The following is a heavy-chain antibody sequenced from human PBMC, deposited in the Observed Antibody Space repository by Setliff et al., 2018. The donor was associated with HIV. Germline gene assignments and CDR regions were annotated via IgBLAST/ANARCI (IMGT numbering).Heavy chain of an antibody. D-gene: IGHD6-19*01. J-gene: IGHJ6*02. CDR3: ARLGSGWSDSYYYAMDV. CDR1: GYTFTTFG. CDR2: ISAYNGHT. Sequence: ASVKVSCKASGYTFTTFGISWVRQAPGQGLEWMGWISAYNGHTNYAQKFQGRVTMTTDTSTSTAYMELRSLRSGDTAVYYCARLGSGWSDSYYYAMDVWGQGTTVTVSS. V-gene: IGHV1-18*01.